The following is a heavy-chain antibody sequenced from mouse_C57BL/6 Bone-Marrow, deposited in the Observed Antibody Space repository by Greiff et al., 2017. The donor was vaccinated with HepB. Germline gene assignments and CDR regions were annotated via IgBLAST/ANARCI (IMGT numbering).Heavy chain of an antibody. CDR3: ARNYLRDVYCYFDV. CDR2: IWTGGGT. CDR1: GFSLTSYA. V-gene: IGHV2-9-1*01. D-gene: IGHD2-12*01. Sequence: VKLVESGPGLVAPSQSLSITCTVSGFSLTSYAISWVRQPPGKGLEWLGVIWTGGGTNYNSALKSRLSISKDNSKSQVFLKMNSLQTDDTARYYCARNYLRDVYCYFDVWGTGTTVTVSS. J-gene: IGHJ1*03.